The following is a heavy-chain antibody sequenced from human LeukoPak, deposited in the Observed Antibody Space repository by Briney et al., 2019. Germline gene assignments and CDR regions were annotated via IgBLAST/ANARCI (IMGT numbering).Heavy chain of an antibody. V-gene: IGHV4-38-2*01. Sequence: PSETLSLTCAVSSYSISSGYYWGWIRHPPGKGLEWNGRIYHSGSTYYNPSLKSRVTISVDTSKNQFSLKLSSVTAADTAVYYCARHRYCSSTSCQGSDYWGQGTLVTVSS. D-gene: IGHD2-2*01. CDR1: SYSISSGYY. CDR2: IYHSGST. J-gene: IGHJ4*02. CDR3: ARHRYCSSTSCQGSDY.